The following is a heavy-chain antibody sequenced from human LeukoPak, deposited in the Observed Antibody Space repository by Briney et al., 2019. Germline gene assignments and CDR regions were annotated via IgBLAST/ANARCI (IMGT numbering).Heavy chain of an antibody. V-gene: IGHV4-30-4*01. J-gene: IGHJ2*01. CDR1: GGSISSGDYY. CDR3: ARGISGYFDL. Sequence: SETLSPTCTVSGGSISSGDYYWSWIRQPPGRGLEWIGYIYYSGSTYYNPSLKSRVTISVDTSKNQFSLKLSSVTAADTAVYYCARGISGYFDLWGRGTLVTVSS. CDR2: IYYSGST. D-gene: IGHD2-15*01.